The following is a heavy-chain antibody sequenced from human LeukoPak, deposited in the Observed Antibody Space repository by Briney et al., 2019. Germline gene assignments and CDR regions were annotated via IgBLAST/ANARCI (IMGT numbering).Heavy chain of an antibody. D-gene: IGHD5-18*01. CDR1: GFTFSSYG. CDR3: ARAGRGYSYGLPNY. CDR2: IRYDGSNK. V-gene: IGHV3-30*02. Sequence: GGSLRLSCAASGFTFSSYGMHWVRQAPGKGLEWVAFIRYDGSNKYYADSVKGRFTISRDNAKNSLYLQMNSLRAEDTAVYYCARAGRGYSYGLPNYWGQGTLVTVSS. J-gene: IGHJ4*02.